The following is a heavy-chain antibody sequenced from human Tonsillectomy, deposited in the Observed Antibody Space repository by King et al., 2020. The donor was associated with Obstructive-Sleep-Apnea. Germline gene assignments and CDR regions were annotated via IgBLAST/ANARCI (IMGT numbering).Heavy chain of an antibody. Sequence: VQLVESGGGLAQPGRSLRLSCTTSGFTFVDYAMSWFRQAPGKGLEWVGFIRSRTYGGTTEYAASVRGRFTISRDDAKSIAYLQMNSLKSEDAGVYYCSREGYYDSSADSFAFDHWGQGTLVTVSS. D-gene: IGHD3-22*01. J-gene: IGHJ4*02. CDR3: SREGYYDSSADSFAFDH. V-gene: IGHV3-49*03. CDR1: GFTFVDYA. CDR2: IRSRTYGGTT.